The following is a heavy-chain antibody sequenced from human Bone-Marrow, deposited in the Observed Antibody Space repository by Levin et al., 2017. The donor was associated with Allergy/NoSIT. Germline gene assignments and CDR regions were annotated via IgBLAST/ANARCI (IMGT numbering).Heavy chain of an antibody. V-gene: IGHV3-7*01. J-gene: IGHJ3*02. CDR1: GFTFSSYW. Sequence: GGSLRLSCAASGFTFSSYWMSWVRQAPGKGLEWVANIKQDGSEKYYVDSVKGRFTISRDNAKNSLYLQMNSLRAEDTAVYYCARYLLRGYDAFDIWGQGTMVTVSS. D-gene: IGHD1-26*01. CDR2: IKQDGSEK. CDR3: ARYLLRGYDAFDI.